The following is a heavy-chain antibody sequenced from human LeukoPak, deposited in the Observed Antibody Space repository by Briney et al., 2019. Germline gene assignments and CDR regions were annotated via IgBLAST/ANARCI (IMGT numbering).Heavy chain of an antibody. V-gene: IGHV1-69*13. D-gene: IGHD2-15*01. Sequence: GASVKVSCKASGGTFSSYAISWVRQAPGQGLEWMGGIIPIFGTANYAQKFQGRVTITADESTSTAYMELSSLRSEDTAVYYCARVGYCSGGSCYQPDAYYYGMDVWGRGTTVTVSS. CDR2: IIPIFGTA. CDR1: GGTFSSYA. J-gene: IGHJ6*02. CDR3: ARVGYCSGGSCYQPDAYYYGMDV.